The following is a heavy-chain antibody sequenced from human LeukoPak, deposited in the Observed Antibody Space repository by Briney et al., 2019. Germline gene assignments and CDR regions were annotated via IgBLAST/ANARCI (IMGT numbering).Heavy chain of an antibody. CDR1: GYTFTGYY. Sequence: GASVKVSCKASGYTFTGYYMHWVRQAPGLALEWMGWIDPNSGGTNYAQKFQGRVTMTRDTSISTAYMELSRLRSDDTAVYYCARAYCSSTSCYRDYYYGMDVWGQGTTVTVSS. J-gene: IGHJ6*02. D-gene: IGHD2-2*01. CDR2: IDPNSGGT. V-gene: IGHV1-2*02. CDR3: ARAYCSSTSCYRDYYYGMDV.